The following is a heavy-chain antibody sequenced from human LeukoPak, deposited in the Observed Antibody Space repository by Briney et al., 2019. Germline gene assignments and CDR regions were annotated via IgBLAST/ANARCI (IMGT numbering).Heavy chain of an antibody. D-gene: IGHD5-12*01. Sequence: SETLSLTCTVSGGSISSYYWSWIRQPPGKGLEWIGYIYYSGSTNYNPSLKSRVTISVDTSKNQFSLKLSPVTAADTAVYYCAREEQWLRAFDYWGQGTLVTVSS. CDR1: GGSISSYY. J-gene: IGHJ4*02. V-gene: IGHV4-59*01. CDR2: IYYSGST. CDR3: AREEQWLRAFDY.